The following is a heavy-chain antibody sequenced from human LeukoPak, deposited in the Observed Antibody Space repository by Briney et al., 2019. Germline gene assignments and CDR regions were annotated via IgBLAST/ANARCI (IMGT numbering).Heavy chain of an antibody. Sequence: PSETLSLTCTVSGGSISSSSYYWGWIRQPPGKGLVWIGSIYYSGSTYYNPSLKSRVTISVDTSKNQFSLKLSSVTAADTAVYYCARAPPDPHITMIVAVKGGYYFDYWGQGTLVTVSS. J-gene: IGHJ4*02. V-gene: IGHV4-39*07. CDR1: GGSISSSSYY. CDR2: IYYSGST. D-gene: IGHD3-22*01. CDR3: ARAPPDPHITMIVAVKGGYYFDY.